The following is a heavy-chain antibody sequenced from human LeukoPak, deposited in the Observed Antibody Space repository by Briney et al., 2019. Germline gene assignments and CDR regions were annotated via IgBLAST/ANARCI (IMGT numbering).Heavy chain of an antibody. D-gene: IGHD1-26*01. V-gene: IGHV4-34*01. Sequence: SETLSLTCAVCGGSFSGYYWSWIRQPPGKGLEWIGEINHSGSTNYNPSLKSRVTISVDTSKNQFSLKLSSVTAADTAVYYCAVAYSGSYGYWGQGTLVTVSS. CDR3: AVAYSGSYGY. J-gene: IGHJ4*02. CDR1: GGSFSGYY. CDR2: INHSGST.